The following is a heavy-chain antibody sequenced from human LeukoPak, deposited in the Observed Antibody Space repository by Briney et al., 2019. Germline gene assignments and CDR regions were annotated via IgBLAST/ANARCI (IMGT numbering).Heavy chain of an antibody. CDR2: INPNSGGT. D-gene: IGHD3-10*01. V-gene: IGHV1-2*02. Sequence: ASVKVSCKASGYTFTGYYMHWERQAPGQGLEWMGWINPNSGGTNYAQKFQGRVTMTRDTSISTAYMELSRLRSDDTAVYYCARVKMVRGVISRSFDYWGQGTLVTVSS. J-gene: IGHJ4*02. CDR3: ARVKMVRGVISRSFDY. CDR1: GYTFTGYY.